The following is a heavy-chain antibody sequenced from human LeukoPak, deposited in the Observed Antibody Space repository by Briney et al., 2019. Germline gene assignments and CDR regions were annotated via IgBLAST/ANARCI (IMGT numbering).Heavy chain of an antibody. J-gene: IGHJ3*02. Sequence: GGSLRLSCAASGFTFSSYAMHWVRQAPGKGLEYVSAISSNGGSTYYANSVKGRFTISRDNSKNTLYLQMGSLRAEDMAVYYCASLYGEGAFDIWGQGAMVTVSS. CDR2: ISSNGGST. CDR1: GFTFSSYA. D-gene: IGHD3-10*02. CDR3: ASLYGEGAFDI. V-gene: IGHV3-64*01.